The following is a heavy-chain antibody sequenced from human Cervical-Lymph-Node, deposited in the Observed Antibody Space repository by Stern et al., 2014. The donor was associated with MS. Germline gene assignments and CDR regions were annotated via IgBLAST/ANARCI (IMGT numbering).Heavy chain of an antibody. Sequence: QVQLVESGPGLVKASQTLSLTCTVSGGSVNSGAYYWSWIRQSAGKGLEWIGHVYSSGYPSYNPSHKSRVPMSIDTSKNHFYLKLTSVTASDTAVYYCARESGTVAAWGQGTLVTVSS. D-gene: IGHD1-14*01. CDR2: VYSSGYP. CDR3: ARESGTVAA. V-gene: IGHV4-61*02. CDR1: GGSVNSGAYY. J-gene: IGHJ4*02.